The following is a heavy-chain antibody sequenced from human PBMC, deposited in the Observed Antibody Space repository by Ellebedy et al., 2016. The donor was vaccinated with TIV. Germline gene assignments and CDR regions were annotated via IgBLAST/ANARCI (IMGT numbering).Heavy chain of an antibody. CDR1: GGSIGSNISS. CDR2: IHYSGST. V-gene: IGHV4-39*01. D-gene: IGHD3-10*01. CDR3: ARRGTYYYGSGSSGDY. J-gene: IGHJ4*02. Sequence: MPSETLSLTCTVSGGSIGSNISSGGWIGQPPGKGLEWIGRIHYSGSTFYNPSLKSRVTISVDTSKNEFSLKLSSVTAADTAVYYCARRGTYYYGSGSSGDYWGQGTLVTVSS.